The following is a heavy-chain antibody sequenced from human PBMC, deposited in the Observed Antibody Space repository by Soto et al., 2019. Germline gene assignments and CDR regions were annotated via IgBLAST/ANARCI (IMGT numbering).Heavy chain of an antibody. D-gene: IGHD2-2*01. Sequence: QLQLQESGPGLVKPSETLSLTCTVSGDSISRSDYFWGWVRQPPGQGLAWVGTIHYSGNTYYNPTSKREVPTPVDTPNNLFSLQLSSVTAADTPVYYCARLGGYCSSTNCFGIYGMDVWAPGATVSVSS. CDR1: GDSISRSDYF. J-gene: IGHJ6*02. V-gene: IGHV4-39*02. CDR3: ARLGGYCSSTNCFGIYGMDV. CDR2: IHYSGNT.